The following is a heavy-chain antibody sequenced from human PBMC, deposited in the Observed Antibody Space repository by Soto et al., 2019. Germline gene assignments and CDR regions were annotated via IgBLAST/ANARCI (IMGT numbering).Heavy chain of an antibody. D-gene: IGHD1-26*01. CDR1: GYSFTSYW. CDR3: ARLGSYRTSYYYYGMDV. V-gene: IGHV5-10-1*01. Sequence: GESLKISCNGSGYSFTSYWISWVRQMPGKGLEWMGRIDPSDSYTNYSPSFQGHVTISADKSISTAYLQWSSLKASDTAMYYCARLGSYRTSYYYYGMDVWGQGTTVTVSS. CDR2: IDPSDSYT. J-gene: IGHJ6*02.